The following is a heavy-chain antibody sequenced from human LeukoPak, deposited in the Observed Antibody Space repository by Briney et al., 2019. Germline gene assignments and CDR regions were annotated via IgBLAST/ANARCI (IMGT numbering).Heavy chain of an antibody. J-gene: IGHJ4*02. D-gene: IGHD5-18*01. CDR1: GFTFSIYW. CDR3: ARDGYSFGHDFDY. Sequence: HPGGSLRLSCAASGFTFSIYWMHWVRHTPGKGLVWVSRIKGDGSSTSYADSVKGRFAISRDSAKNTLYLQMNSLRAEDTAVYYCARDGYSFGHDFDYWGQGTLVTVSS. V-gene: IGHV3-74*01. CDR2: IKGDGSST.